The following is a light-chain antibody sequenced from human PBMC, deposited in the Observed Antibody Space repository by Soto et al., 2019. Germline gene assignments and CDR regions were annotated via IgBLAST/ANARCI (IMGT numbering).Light chain of an antibody. CDR1: QGIRND. V-gene: IGKV1-17*01. Sequence: DIQMTQFPSSLSASVGDRVTITCRASQGIRNDLGGYQQKPRKAPKHLIYAASRLQSGVPSRFSGSGSGTEFTHAISSLQPEDSATFYCLQHSTYPVTFGQGTKVEIK. CDR3: LQHSTYPVT. CDR2: AAS. J-gene: IGKJ1*01.